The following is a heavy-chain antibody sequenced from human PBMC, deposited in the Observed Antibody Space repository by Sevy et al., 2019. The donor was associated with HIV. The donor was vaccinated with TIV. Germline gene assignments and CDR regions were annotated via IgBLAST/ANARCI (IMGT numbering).Heavy chain of an antibody. J-gene: IGHJ3*02. Sequence: GGSLRLSCAASGFTFSSYSMNWVRQAPGKGLEWVSSISSSSSYIYYADSVKGRFTISRDNAKNSLYPQMNSLRAEDTAVYYCAREVAVAGRTDAFDIWGQGTMVTVSS. V-gene: IGHV3-21*01. CDR3: AREVAVAGRTDAFDI. CDR1: GFTFSSYS. CDR2: ISSSSSYI. D-gene: IGHD6-19*01.